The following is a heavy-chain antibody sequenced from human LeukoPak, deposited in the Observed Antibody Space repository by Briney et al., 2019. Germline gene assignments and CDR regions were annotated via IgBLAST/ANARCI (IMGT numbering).Heavy chain of an antibody. D-gene: IGHD2-2*01. J-gene: IGHJ5*02. Sequence: SETLSLTCGVSGYSISSGYQRARIRPSPGKGLEWIGSIYYSGNAHYNPYLKSRVCISVETTKNQFSLNMYSVTAADTAVYYCARDPRWLTPDCTSTSCYENYFDPWGQGTLVTVSS. CDR1: GYSISSGYQ. V-gene: IGHV4-38-2*02. CDR2: IYYSGNA. CDR3: ARDPRWLTPDCTSTSCYENYFDP.